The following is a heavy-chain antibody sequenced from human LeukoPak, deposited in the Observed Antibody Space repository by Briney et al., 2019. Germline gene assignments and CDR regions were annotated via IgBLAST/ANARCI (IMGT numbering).Heavy chain of an antibody. D-gene: IGHD5-18*01. CDR2: MSGSGGTT. V-gene: IGHV3-23*01. Sequence: GGSLRLSCAASGFTFSNYAMSWVRQAPGKGLEWVSGMSGSGGTTYHADSVQGRFTISRDNSKNTLYLQMNSLRAEDTAVYYCAKRVEGYDAFWDQGTLVTVSS. J-gene: IGHJ4*02. CDR3: AKRVEGYDAF. CDR1: GFTFSNYA.